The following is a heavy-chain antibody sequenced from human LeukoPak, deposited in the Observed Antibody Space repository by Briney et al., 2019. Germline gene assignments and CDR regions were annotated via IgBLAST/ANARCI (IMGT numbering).Heavy chain of an antibody. Sequence: GGSLRLSCAASGFTFSDYYMSWIRQAPGKGLEWVSYISSSGSTIYYANSVKGRFTISTDNPKNSLYLQMNSLRAEDTAVYYCARDIAMVRGNDYWGQGTLVTVSS. CDR2: ISSSGSTI. CDR1: GFTFSDYY. CDR3: ARDIAMVRGNDY. J-gene: IGHJ4*02. V-gene: IGHV3-11*04. D-gene: IGHD3-10*01.